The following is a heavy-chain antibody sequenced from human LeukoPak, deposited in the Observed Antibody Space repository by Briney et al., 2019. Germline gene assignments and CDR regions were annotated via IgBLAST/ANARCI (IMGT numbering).Heavy chain of an antibody. CDR3: ARYGLYSSGCYDY. V-gene: IGHV3-7*01. J-gene: IGHJ4*02. CDR2: IKQDGSEK. CDR1: GFTFSSYW. Sequence: GGSLRLPCAASGFTFSSYWMSWVRQAPGKGLERVANIKQDGSEKHYVDSVKGRFTISRDNANNSLFLQMNSLRAEDTAVYYRARYGLYSSGCYDYWGQGTLVTVSS. D-gene: IGHD6-19*01.